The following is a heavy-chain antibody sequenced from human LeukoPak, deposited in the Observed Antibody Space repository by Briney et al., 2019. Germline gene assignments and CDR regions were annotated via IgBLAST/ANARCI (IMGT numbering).Heavy chain of an antibody. Sequence: KPSETLSLTRAVYGGSFSGYYWSWIRQPPGKGLEWIGEINHSGSTNYNPSLKSRVTISVDTSKNQFSLKLSSVTAADTAVYYCARGLPPYDFWSGYYRMHFDYWGQGTLVTVSS. D-gene: IGHD3-3*01. V-gene: IGHV4-34*01. CDR2: INHSGST. CDR3: ARGLPPYDFWSGYYRMHFDY. J-gene: IGHJ4*02. CDR1: GGSFSGYY.